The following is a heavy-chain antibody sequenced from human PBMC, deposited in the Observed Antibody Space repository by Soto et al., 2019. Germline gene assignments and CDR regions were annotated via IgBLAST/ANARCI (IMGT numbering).Heavy chain of an antibody. V-gene: IGHV4-34*01. CDR1: GGSFSGYY. CDR3: ARAKGYCSGGSCALGGSFDY. Sequence: SETLSLTCAVYGGSFSGYYWSWIRQPPGKGLEWIGEINHSGSTNYNPSLKSRVTISVDTSKNQFSLKLSSVTAADTAVYYCARAKGYCSGGSCALGGSFDYWGQGTLVTVSS. J-gene: IGHJ4*02. D-gene: IGHD2-15*01. CDR2: INHSGST.